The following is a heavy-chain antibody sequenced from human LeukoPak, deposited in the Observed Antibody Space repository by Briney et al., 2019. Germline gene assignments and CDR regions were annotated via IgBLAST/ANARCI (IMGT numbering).Heavy chain of an antibody. Sequence: GGSLRLSCAASGFTFSSYSMNWVRQAPGKGLEWVSSISSSSSYIYYADSVKGRFTISRDNDKNSLYLQMNSLRAEDTAVYYCARDQDVVILLGIIAYDAFDLWGQGTMVTVSS. D-gene: IGHD2/OR15-2a*01. J-gene: IGHJ3*01. CDR1: GFTFSSYS. V-gene: IGHV3-21*01. CDR3: ARDQDVVILLGIIAYDAFDL. CDR2: ISSSSSYI.